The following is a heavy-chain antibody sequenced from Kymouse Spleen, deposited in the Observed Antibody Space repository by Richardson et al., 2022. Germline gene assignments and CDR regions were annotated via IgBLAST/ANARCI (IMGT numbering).Heavy chain of an antibody. J-gene: IGHJ4*02. Sequence: QLQLQESGPGLVKPSETLSLTCTVSGGSISSSSYYWGWIRQPPGKGLEWIGSIYYSGSTYYNPSLKSRVTISVDTSKNQFSLKLSSVTAADTAVYYCARRDSSSYYFDYWGQGTLVTVSS. CDR2: IYYSGST. V-gene: IGHV4-39*01. CDR3: ARRDSSSYYFDY. D-gene: IGHD6-6*01. CDR1: GGSISSSSYY.